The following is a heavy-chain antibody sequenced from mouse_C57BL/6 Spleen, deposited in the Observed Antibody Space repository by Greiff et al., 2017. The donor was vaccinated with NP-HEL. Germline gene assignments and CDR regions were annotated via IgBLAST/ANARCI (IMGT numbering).Heavy chain of an antibody. CDR2: INPNNGGT. CDR1: GYTFTDYN. V-gene: IGHV1-22*01. J-gene: IGHJ2*01. D-gene: IGHD5-5*01. Sequence: VQLQQSGPELVKPGASVKMSCKASGYTFTDYNMHWVKQSHGKSLEWIGYINPNNGGTSYNQKFKGKATLTVNKSSSTAYMELRSLTSEDSAVYYCARAPHYLFYFDYWGLGTTLTVSS. CDR3: ARAPHYLFYFDY.